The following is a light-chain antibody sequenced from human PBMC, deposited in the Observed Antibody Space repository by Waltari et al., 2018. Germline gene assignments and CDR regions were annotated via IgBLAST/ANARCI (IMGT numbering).Light chain of an antibody. CDR1: QSISSY. CDR2: AAS. CDR3: QQSYSTPVT. Sequence: DIQMTQSPSSLSASVGDRVTITSRASQSISSYLNWYQQKPGNAPKLLIYAASSLQSGVPSRFSGSGSGTDFTLTISSLQPEDFATYYCQQSYSTPVTFGQGTKLEIK. J-gene: IGKJ2*01. V-gene: IGKV1-39*01.